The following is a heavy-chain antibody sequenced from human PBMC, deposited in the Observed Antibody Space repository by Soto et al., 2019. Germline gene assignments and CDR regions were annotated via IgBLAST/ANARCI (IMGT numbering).Heavy chain of an antibody. J-gene: IGHJ6*02. CDR3: ARDASYYSLWSGYYPSGNGMDV. D-gene: IGHD3-3*01. CDR1: GFTFSSFG. V-gene: IGHV3-33*01. Sequence: QVQVVESGGCVVQPGRSLRLSCAASGFTFSSFGMHWVRQAPGKGLEWVSLIWYDGSKKSYGDSVKGRFTISSDNSRNKVYLQMNSLRADGTVVYYCARDASYYSLWSGYYPSGNGMDVWGQGTTVTVSS. CDR2: IWYDGSKK.